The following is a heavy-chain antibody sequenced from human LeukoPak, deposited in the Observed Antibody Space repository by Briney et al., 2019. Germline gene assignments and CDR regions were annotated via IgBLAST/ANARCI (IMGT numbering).Heavy chain of an antibody. D-gene: IGHD5-18*01. CDR1: GFTFSSYA. Sequence: GGSLRLSCAASGFTFSSYAMSRVRQAPGKGLEWVSAISGSGGSTYYADSVKGRFTISRDNSKNTLYLQMNSLRAEDTAVYYCAKIDGYSYGPDAFDIWGQGTMVTVSS. CDR3: AKIDGYSYGPDAFDI. J-gene: IGHJ3*02. CDR2: ISGSGGST. V-gene: IGHV3-23*01.